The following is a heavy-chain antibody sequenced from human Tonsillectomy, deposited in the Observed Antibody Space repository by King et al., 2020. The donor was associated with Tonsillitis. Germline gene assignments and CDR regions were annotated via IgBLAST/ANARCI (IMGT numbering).Heavy chain of an antibody. D-gene: IGHD6-13*01. J-gene: IGHJ5*02. CDR3: ARGSSSWSISSRFDP. Sequence: VQLVESGGGLVQPGGSLRLSCAASGFTFSSYWMSWVRQAPGKGLEWVANIKQDGSETYYVDSVKGRFTISRDNAKNSLYLQMNSLRAEDTAVYYCARGSSSWSISSRFDPWGQGTLVTVSS. CDR2: IKQDGSET. CDR1: GFTFSSYW. V-gene: IGHV3-7*01.